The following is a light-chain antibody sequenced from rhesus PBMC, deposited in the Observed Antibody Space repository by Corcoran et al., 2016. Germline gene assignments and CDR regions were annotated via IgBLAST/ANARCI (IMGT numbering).Light chain of an antibody. CDR1: QGISSY. J-gene: IGKJ1*01. V-gene: IGKV1-28*03. CDR2: DVS. Sequence: DIQMTQSPSSLSASVGDTVTITCRASQGISSYLNWFQQKPGKAPKLLIYDVSNLESGVPSRFIGSGSGTDLTLTISSLQPEDFAAYYCLQHNSYPRTFGQGTKVEIK. CDR3: LQHNSYPRT.